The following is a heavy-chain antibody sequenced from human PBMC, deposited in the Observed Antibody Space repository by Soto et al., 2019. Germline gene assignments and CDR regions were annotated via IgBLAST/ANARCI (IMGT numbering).Heavy chain of an antibody. CDR1: GXTFSDYS. Sequence: GSLRLSCHASGXTFSDYSMSWVRQAPGKGLEWVALVQSNHVTYYADSVKGRFTVSRDNSKKTVFLQMDSLRFEDTAVYYCAKWLRSGSYYCDFWGQGTTGTVSS. D-gene: IGHD6-19*01. CDR3: AKWLRSGSYYCDF. CDR2: VQSNHVT. V-gene: IGHV3-23*01. J-gene: IGHJ4*02.